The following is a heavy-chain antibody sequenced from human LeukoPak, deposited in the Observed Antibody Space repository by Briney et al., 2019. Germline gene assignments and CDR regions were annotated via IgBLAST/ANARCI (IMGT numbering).Heavy chain of an antibody. CDR3: ADNLSR. CDR1: GMTLNVTS. J-gene: IGHJ4*02. CDR2: IHRSGDPI. Sequence: PGGSLRLSCAASGMTLNVTSMNWVRQAPGKGLEWISYIHRSGDPIHYADSVKGRFTMSRDIARNSLFLQMNSLRGEDTAVYFCADNLSRWGQGTLVTVSS. V-gene: IGHV3-48*04. D-gene: IGHD1-1*01.